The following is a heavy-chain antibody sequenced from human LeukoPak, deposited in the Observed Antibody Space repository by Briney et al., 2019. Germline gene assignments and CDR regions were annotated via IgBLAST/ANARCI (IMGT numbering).Heavy chain of an antibody. CDR2: IIPVFGTA. J-gene: IGHJ4*02. CDR1: GGTFSSYA. D-gene: IGHD3-22*01. V-gene: IGHV1-69*05. Sequence: SVKVSCKASGGTFSSYAISWVRQAPGQGLEWMGGIIPVFGTANYAQKFQGRVTITTDESTSTAYMELSSLRSEDTAVYYCARVPYLGSSGYLLHEYYFDYWGQGTLVTVSS. CDR3: ARVPYLGSSGYLLHEYYFDY.